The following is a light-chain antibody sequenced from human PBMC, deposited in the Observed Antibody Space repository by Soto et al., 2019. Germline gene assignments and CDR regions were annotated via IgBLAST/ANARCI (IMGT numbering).Light chain of an antibody. CDR1: QSVSSN. CDR2: GAS. CDR3: QQYGSSSWT. Sequence: TQSLATLSVSTGERATLPCRASQSVSSNLAWYQQKPGQAPRLLIYGASSRATGIPDRFSGSGSGTDFTLTISRLEPEDFAVYYCQQYGSSSWTFGQGTKVDIK. V-gene: IGKV3-20*01. J-gene: IGKJ1*01.